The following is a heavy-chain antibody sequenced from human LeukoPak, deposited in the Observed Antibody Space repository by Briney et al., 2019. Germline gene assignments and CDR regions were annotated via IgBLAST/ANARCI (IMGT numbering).Heavy chain of an antibody. J-gene: IGHJ4*02. CDR3: ARVRVDCSSTSCYLYFDY. V-gene: IGHV3-74*01. CDR1: GFTFSSYW. D-gene: IGHD2-2*01. CDR2: INSDGSST. Sequence: GGSLRLSCAASGFTFSSYWMHWVRQAPGKGLGWVSRINSDGSSTSYADSVKGRFTISRDNAKNTLYLQMNSLRAEDTAVYYCARVRVDCSSTSCYLYFDYWGQGTLVTVSS.